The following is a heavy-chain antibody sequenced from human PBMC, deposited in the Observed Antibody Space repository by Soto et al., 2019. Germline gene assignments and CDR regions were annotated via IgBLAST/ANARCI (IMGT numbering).Heavy chain of an antibody. V-gene: IGHV4-59*08. J-gene: IGHJ4*02. Sequence: QVQLQESGPGLVKPSETLSLTCTVSGGSMSSYYWSWIRQPPGKGLEWIGYIYYSGSTNYNPALRSRVTLSVATSKTRFSLKLNSVTAADAAVYYCARRWGGALDYWGQGTLVTVSS. D-gene: IGHD3-16*01. CDR1: GGSMSSYY. CDR2: IYYSGST. CDR3: ARRWGGALDY.